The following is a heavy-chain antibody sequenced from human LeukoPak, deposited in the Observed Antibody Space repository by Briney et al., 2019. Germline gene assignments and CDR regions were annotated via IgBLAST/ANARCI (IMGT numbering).Heavy chain of an antibody. V-gene: IGHV1-8*01. J-gene: IGHJ4*02. CDR2: MNPNSGNT. CDR3: ARGYILTGYYMGGVGY. D-gene: IGHD3-9*01. Sequence: GASVKVSCKASGYTFTSYDINWVRQATGQGLEWMGWMNPNSGNTGYAQKFQGRVTITRNTSISTAYMELSSLRSEDTAVYYCARGYILTGYYMGGVGYWGQGTLVTVSS. CDR1: GYTFTSYD.